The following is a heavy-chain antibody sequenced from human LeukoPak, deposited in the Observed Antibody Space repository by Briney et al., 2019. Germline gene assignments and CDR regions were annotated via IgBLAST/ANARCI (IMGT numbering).Heavy chain of an antibody. CDR3: ARKNTRYYGMDV. J-gene: IGHJ6*02. D-gene: IGHD1/OR15-1a*01. CDR2: IYYSGST. Sequence: SETLSLTCTVSGGSISSSSYYWGWIRQPPGKGLECIGSIYYSGSTYYSPSLKSRVTISVDTSKNQFSLKLSSVTAADTAVYYCARKNTRYYGMDVWGQGTTVTVPS. V-gene: IGHV4-39*07. CDR1: GGSISSSSYY.